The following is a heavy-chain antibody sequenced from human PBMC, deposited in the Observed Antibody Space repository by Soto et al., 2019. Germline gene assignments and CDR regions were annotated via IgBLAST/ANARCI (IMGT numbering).Heavy chain of an antibody. J-gene: IGHJ4*02. V-gene: IGHV3-23*01. CDR3: AKDLLHTYSYDSSGFFDY. Sequence: EVQLLESGGGLVQPGWSLRLSCAAAGFTFRSYAMNWVRQSPGKGLEWVSRITGSGVTTYYANSVKGRFTISRDNSNNTLSLQMNSLRAEDTAVYYCAKDLLHTYSYDSSGFFDYWGKGTMVTVSS. CDR2: ITGSGVTT. CDR1: GFTFRSYA. D-gene: IGHD3-22*01.